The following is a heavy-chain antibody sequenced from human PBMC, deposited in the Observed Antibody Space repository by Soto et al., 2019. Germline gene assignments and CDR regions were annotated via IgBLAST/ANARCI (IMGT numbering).Heavy chain of an antibody. Sequence: ASVKVSCKASGYTFNRHGISWVRQAPGQGLEWMGWISAYNGNTNFAQKFQGRVTMTTDTSTSTAYMELRSLRSDDTAVYYCAREGYYGSGSADYWGQGTLVTVSS. CDR3: AREGYYGSGSADY. D-gene: IGHD3-10*01. V-gene: IGHV1-18*01. CDR2: ISAYNGNT. J-gene: IGHJ4*02. CDR1: GYTFNRHG.